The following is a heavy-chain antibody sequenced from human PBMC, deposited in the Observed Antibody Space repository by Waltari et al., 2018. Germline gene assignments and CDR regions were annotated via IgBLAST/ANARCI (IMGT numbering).Heavy chain of an antibody. CDR1: GYTFTTYW. J-gene: IGHJ3*02. CDR3: ARAPSSGGGAFDI. V-gene: IGHV5-51*03. D-gene: IGHD6-19*01. CDR2: IYPGDSDT. Sequence: VQLVPSGAEVKKPGESLKISCETSGYTFTTYWSGWVRRMPGKGLEGIGIIYPGDSDTRYSPSFQGQVTISADKSISTAYLQWSSLKASDTAMYYCARAPSSGGGAFDIWGLGTMVTVSS.